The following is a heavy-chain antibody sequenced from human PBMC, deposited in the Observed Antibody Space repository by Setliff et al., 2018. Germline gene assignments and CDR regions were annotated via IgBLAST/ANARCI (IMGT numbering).Heavy chain of an antibody. D-gene: IGHD2-15*01. CDR2: ISSYNDVT. CDR1: GHIFSSYG. Sequence: ASVKVSCKASGHIFSSYGISWVRQAPGQGLEWMGWISSYNDVTNYEHRFQGRVTMTTDTSASAAYMELRGLIPDDTAIYYCAISSLSICSGVSCPNAFDIWGQGTLVTVSS. CDR3: AISSLSICSGVSCPNAFDI. V-gene: IGHV1-18*01. J-gene: IGHJ3*02.